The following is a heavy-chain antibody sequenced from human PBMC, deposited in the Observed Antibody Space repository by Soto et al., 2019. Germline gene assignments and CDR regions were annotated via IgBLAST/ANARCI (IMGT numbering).Heavy chain of an antibody. Sequence: GASVKVSCKASGGTFSSYAISWVRQAPGKGLEWMGGIIPIFGTANYAQKFQGRVTITADESTSTAYMELSSLRSEDTAVYYCARGREAVVVVPAAMTPYYFDYWGQGTLVTVSS. CDR2: IIPIFGTA. J-gene: IGHJ4*02. V-gene: IGHV1-69*13. D-gene: IGHD2-2*01. CDR3: ARGREAVVVVPAAMTPYYFDY. CDR1: GGTFSSYA.